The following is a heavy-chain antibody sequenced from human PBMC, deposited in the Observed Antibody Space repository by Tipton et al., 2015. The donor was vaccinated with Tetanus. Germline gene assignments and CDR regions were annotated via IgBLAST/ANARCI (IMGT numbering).Heavy chain of an antibody. J-gene: IGHJ2*01. CDR1: GFTFRSYG. V-gene: IGHV3-33*01. CDR2: IWYDGSNK. Sequence: SLRLSCAASGFTFRSYGMHWVRQAPGKGLEWVALIWYDGSNKNYADSVKGRFTISRDNSKNTLYLQMNSLSAEDTAVYYYARDIAIVRARDWYFDVWGRGTLVTVSS. D-gene: IGHD2/OR15-2a*01. CDR3: ARDIAIVRARDWYFDV.